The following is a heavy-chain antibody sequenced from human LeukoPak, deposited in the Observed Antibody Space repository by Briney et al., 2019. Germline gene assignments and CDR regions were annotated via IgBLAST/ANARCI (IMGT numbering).Heavy chain of an antibody. V-gene: IGHV3-11*04. CDR2: ISSSGSTI. Sequence: GGSLRLSRAASGFTFSDYYMSWIRQAPGKGLEWVSYISSSGSTIYYADSVKGRFTISRDNAKNSLYLQMNSLRAEDTAVYYCARALRLPAATFDYWGQGTLVTVSS. J-gene: IGHJ4*02. D-gene: IGHD2-2*01. CDR3: ARALRLPAATFDY. CDR1: GFTFSDYY.